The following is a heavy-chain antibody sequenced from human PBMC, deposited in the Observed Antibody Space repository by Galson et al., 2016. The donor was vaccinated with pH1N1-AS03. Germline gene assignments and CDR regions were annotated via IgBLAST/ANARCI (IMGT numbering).Heavy chain of an antibody. V-gene: IGHV3-15*01. CDR2: IQSKFNGGAI. J-gene: IGHJ1*01. Sequence: SLRLSCAVSGLIFKNTWMSWVRQAPGMRLEWVGRIQSKFNGGAIDYAAAVTGRFTISRDDSQNTLYLQMNNLRTEDTGLYYCATDSRGGSYYGVSWGQGTLVSVSS. CDR3: ATDSRGGSYYGVS. D-gene: IGHD1-26*01. CDR1: GLIFKNTW.